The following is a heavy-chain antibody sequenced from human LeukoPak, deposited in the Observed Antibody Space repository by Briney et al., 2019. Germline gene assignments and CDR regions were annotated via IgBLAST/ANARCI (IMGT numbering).Heavy chain of an antibody. J-gene: IGHJ4*02. CDR3: VKAILTGYYRGYFDY. V-gene: IGHV3-23*01. Sequence: GGSLRLSCAASGFTFSSFAMSWVRQAPGKGLEWVSAISGSGGSTYYADSVKGRFTISRDNSKNTLYLQMNSLRAEDTAVYYCVKAILTGYYRGYFDYWGQGTLVTVSS. CDR2: ISGSGGST. CDR1: GFTFSSFA. D-gene: IGHD3-9*01.